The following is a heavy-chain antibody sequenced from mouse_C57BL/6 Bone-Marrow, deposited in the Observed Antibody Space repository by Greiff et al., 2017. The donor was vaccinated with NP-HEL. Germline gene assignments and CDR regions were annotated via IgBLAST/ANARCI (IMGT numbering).Heavy chain of an antibody. CDR2: ISYSGST. Sequence: VQLKQSGPGLVKPSQSLSLTCTVTGYSITSDYAWNWIRQFPGNKLEWMGYISYSGSTSYNPSLKSRISITRDTSKNQFFLQLNSVTTEDTATYYCVYGNYVGYFDYWGQGTTLTVSS. D-gene: IGHD2-1*01. J-gene: IGHJ2*01. CDR1: GYSITSDYA. V-gene: IGHV3-2*02. CDR3: VYGNYVGYFDY.